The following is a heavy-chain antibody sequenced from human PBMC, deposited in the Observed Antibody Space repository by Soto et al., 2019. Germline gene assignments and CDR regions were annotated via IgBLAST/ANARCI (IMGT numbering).Heavy chain of an antibody. V-gene: IGHV3-48*01. CDR3: ARVLRGNLNDYGDLDAFDI. J-gene: IGHJ3*02. D-gene: IGHD4-17*01. Sequence: GGSLRLSCAASGFTFSSYSMNWVRQAPGKGLEWVSYISSSSSTIYYADSVKGRFTISRDNAKNSLYLQMNSLRAEDTAVYYCARVLRGNLNDYGDLDAFDIWGQGTMVTVSS. CDR1: GFTFSSYS. CDR2: ISSSSSTI.